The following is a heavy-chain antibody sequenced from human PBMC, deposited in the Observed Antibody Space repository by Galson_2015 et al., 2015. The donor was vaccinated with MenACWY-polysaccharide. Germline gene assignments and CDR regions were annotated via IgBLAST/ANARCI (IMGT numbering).Heavy chain of an antibody. CDR1: GGTFSSYA. V-gene: IGHV1-69*06. Sequence: SVKVSCKASGGTFSSYAISWVRQAPGQGLEWMGGIIPIFGTANYAQKFQGRVTITADKSTSTAYMELSSLRSEDTAVYYCAGGYCSSTGCYEYFQHWGQGTLVTVSS. CDR3: AGGYCSSTGCYEYFQH. J-gene: IGHJ1*01. D-gene: IGHD2-2*03. CDR2: IIPIFGTA.